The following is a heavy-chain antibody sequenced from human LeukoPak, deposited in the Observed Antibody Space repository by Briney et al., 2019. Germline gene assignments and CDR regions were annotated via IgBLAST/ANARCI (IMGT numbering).Heavy chain of an antibody. J-gene: IGHJ4*02. V-gene: IGHV3-23*01. CDR2: ISGSGGST. CDR3: AKGRITKVRGTRDLDY. Sequence: GGSLRLSCAASGFTFSSYAVSWVRQAPGKGLEWVSAISGSGGSTYYADSVKGRFTISRDNSKNTLYLQMNSLRAEDTAVYYCAKGRITKVRGTRDLDYWGQGTLVTVSS. D-gene: IGHD3-10*01. CDR1: GFTFSSYA.